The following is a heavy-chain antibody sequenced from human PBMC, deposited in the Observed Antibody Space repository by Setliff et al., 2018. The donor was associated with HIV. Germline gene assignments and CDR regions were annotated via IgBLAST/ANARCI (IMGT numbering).Heavy chain of an antibody. J-gene: IGHJ6*02. V-gene: IGHV3-23*01. CDR1: GFTFTGLTFTDYN. Sequence: GGSLRLSCLASGFTFTGLTFTDYNMNWVRQAPGKGLEWVSGISDSGGSTYYADSVKGRFTVSRDNSKSTLYLQMNSLRAEDTAVYYCARGSGYDKGAYHYYYGMDVWGQGTTVTVSS. CDR2: ISDSGGST. D-gene: IGHD5-12*01. CDR3: ARGSGYDKGAYHYYYGMDV.